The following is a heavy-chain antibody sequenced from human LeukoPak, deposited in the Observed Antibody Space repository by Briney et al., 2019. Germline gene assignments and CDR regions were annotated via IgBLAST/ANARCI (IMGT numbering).Heavy chain of an antibody. V-gene: IGHV4-59*01. CDR1: GGSISSYY. J-gene: IGHJ5*02. Sequence: SETLSLTCTVSGGSISSYYWSWIRQPPGKGLEWIGYIYCSGSTNYNPSLKSRVTISVDTSKNQFSLKLSSVTAADTAVYYCARGGSGSFNWFDPWGQGTLVTVSS. CDR3: ARGGSGSFNWFDP. D-gene: IGHD1-26*01. CDR2: IYCSGST.